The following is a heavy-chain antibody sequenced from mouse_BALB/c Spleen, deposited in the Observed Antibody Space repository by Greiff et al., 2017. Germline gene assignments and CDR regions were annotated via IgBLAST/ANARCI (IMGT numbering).Heavy chain of an antibody. Sequence: VQLQQSGAELVRPGVSVKISCKGSGYTFTDYAMHWVKQSHAKSLEWIGVISTYYGDASYNQKFKGKATMTVDKSSNTAYMELARLTSKDSAIYYCARAIYDGYRAFAYWGQGTLVTVSA. J-gene: IGHJ3*01. D-gene: IGHD2-3*01. CDR2: ISTYYGDA. CDR1: GYTFTDYA. CDR3: ARAIYDGYRAFAY. V-gene: IGHV1S137*01.